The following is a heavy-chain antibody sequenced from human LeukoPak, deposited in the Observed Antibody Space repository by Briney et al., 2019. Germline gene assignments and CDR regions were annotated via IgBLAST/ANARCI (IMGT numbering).Heavy chain of an antibody. V-gene: IGHV3-23*01. Sequence: PGGSLRLSCAASGFTFSSYAMSWVRQAPGKGREWVSAISGSGGSTYYADSVKGRFTISRDNSRDTLYLQMNSLRAEDTAVYYCAKGYYDYVWGSYYFDYWGQGTLVSVS. CDR1: GFTFSSYA. D-gene: IGHD3-16*01. J-gene: IGHJ4*02. CDR2: ISGSGGST. CDR3: AKGYYDYVWGSYYFDY.